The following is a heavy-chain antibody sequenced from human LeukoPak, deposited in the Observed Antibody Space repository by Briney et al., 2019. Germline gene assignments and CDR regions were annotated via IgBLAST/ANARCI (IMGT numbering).Heavy chain of an antibody. V-gene: IGHV1-18*01. J-gene: IGHJ6*03. CDR1: GYTFTSYG. CDR2: ISAYNGNT. Sequence: ASVKVSCKASGYTFTSYGISWVRQAPGQGLEWMGWISAYNGNTNYAQKLQGRVTMTTDTSTSTAYMELRSLRSDDTAVYYCARARSTFGGVIADYYYYYYMDVWGKGTTVTVSS. D-gene: IGHD3-16*02. CDR3: ARARSTFGGVIADYYYYYYMDV.